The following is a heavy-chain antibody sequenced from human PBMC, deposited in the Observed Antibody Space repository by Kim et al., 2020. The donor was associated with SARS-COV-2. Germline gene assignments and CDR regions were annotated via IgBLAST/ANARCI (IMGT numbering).Heavy chain of an antibody. J-gene: IGHJ4*02. CDR3: TSGPYYYDSAAYYHDY. CDR2: IRSKRYGETT. CDR1: GLNFGDYP. D-gene: IGHD3-22*01. V-gene: IGHV3-49*03. Sequence: GGSLRLSCTTSGLNFGDYPMSWFRQAPGKGLEWVSFIRSKRYGETTEYAASVKGRFTISRDDSKRIAYLQMNGLKTEDTAVYYCTSGPYYYDSAAYYHDYWGQGTLVTVSS.